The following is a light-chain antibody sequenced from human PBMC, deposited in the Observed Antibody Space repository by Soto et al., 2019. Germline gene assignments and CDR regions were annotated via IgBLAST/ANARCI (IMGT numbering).Light chain of an antibody. J-gene: IGKJ5*01. Sequence: DIQMTQSPSTLYASVGHRVTITCRASQCISSYLAWYQQKPGKAPKLLIYAAYTLQSGVTSRFSGSGSGTEFTLTISSLQPEDFATYYCQQLNSYPITVGQGTRLDIK. V-gene: IGKV1-9*01. CDR3: QQLNSYPIT. CDR2: AAY. CDR1: QCISSY.